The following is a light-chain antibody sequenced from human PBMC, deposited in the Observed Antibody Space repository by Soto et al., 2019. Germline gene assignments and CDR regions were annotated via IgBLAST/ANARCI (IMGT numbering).Light chain of an antibody. CDR2: HAS. V-gene: IGKV3-15*01. Sequence: EVVMTQSPASLSASPGERVTLSCRASQNIPSSLAWYQQRPGQAPRLLIYHASTRATGIPPRFSGGGSGTEFPVPISSMQSEDFAIYYCQKYSFHRTFGQGTKVEIK. CDR1: QNIPSS. CDR3: QKYSFHRT. J-gene: IGKJ1*01.